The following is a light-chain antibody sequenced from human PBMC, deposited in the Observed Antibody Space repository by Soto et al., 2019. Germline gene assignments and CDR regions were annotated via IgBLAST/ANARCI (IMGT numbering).Light chain of an antibody. CDR2: DAS. CDR1: QSVTSW. CDR3: HQYYSYSPN. J-gene: IGKJ4*01. V-gene: IGKV1-5*01. Sequence: DIQMTQSPSTLSASVGDRVTITCRASQSVTSWLAWCQQKPGKAPKLLIYDASTLESGGPSRFSGRGSGTEFTLNISSLQPDDFATYYCHQYYSYSPNLGGGTNLHIK.